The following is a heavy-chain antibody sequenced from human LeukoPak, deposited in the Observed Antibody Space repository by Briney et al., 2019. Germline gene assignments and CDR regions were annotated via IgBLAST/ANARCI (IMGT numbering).Heavy chain of an antibody. D-gene: IGHD3-22*01. Sequence: GESLKISCKGSGYSFTSYWIGWVRQMPGKGLEWMGIIYPGDSDTRYSPSFQGQVTISADKSISTAYLQWSSLKASDTAMYYCARTNRYYYDSSGTSEDAFDIWGQGTMVTVSS. CDR3: ARTNRYYYDSSGTSEDAFDI. J-gene: IGHJ3*02. V-gene: IGHV5-51*01. CDR1: GYSFTSYW. CDR2: IYPGDSDT.